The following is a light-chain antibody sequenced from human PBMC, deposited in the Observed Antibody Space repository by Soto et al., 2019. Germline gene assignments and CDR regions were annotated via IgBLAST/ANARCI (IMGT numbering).Light chain of an antibody. CDR2: GAS. CDR3: QQYSSSLGVT. V-gene: IGKV3-20*01. Sequence: EIVLTQSPGTLSLSPGERATLSCRAGQSVISSYLAWYQQKPGQAPRLLIYGASSRATGIPDRFSGSGSGTDFTLTISRLEPEDFAVYYCQQYSSSLGVTFGGGTKVDIK. CDR1: QSVISSY. J-gene: IGKJ4*01.